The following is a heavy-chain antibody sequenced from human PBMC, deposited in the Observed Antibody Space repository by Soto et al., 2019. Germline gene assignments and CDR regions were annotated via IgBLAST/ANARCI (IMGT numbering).Heavy chain of an antibody. CDR2: ISAHNGNT. J-gene: IGHJ4*02. Sequence: QVHLVQSGAEVKKPGASVKVSCKASGYTFTSYGITWVRQAPGQGLEWMGWISAHNGNTDYAQKLQGRVIVTRDPSTSTAYMELRSLSADDTAVYYCARGRYGDYWGQGALVTVSS. D-gene: IGHD1-1*01. CDR1: GYTFTSYG. CDR3: ARGRYGDY. V-gene: IGHV1-18*01.